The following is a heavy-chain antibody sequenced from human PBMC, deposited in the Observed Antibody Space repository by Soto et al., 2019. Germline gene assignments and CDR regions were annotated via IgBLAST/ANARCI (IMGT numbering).Heavy chain of an antibody. CDR2: IYSGGST. Sequence: GWSLRLSCSASVFTVSSNYMSWCRQAPGKGLEWVSVIYSGGSTYYADSVKGRFTISRDNSKNTLYLQMNSLRAEDTAVYYCARGIVVVPAAANDAFDIWGQGTMVTVSS. CDR1: VFTVSSNY. CDR3: ARGIVVVPAAANDAFDI. J-gene: IGHJ3*02. V-gene: IGHV3-53*01. D-gene: IGHD2-2*01.